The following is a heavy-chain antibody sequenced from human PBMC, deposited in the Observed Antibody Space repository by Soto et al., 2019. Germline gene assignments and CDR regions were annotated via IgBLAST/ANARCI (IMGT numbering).Heavy chain of an antibody. CDR3: AKAINDYYAPLDY. CDR2: IASDGKDK. V-gene: IGHV3-30*18. Sequence: GGSLRLSCAASGFTFSNHAIHWVRQAPGKGLEWVAVIASDGKDKRYADSVKGRFTISRDNSKNTVYLQMNSLRGEDTAVYYCAKAINDYYAPLDYWGQGMRVTVSS. D-gene: IGHD3-3*01. CDR1: GFTFSNHA. J-gene: IGHJ4*02.